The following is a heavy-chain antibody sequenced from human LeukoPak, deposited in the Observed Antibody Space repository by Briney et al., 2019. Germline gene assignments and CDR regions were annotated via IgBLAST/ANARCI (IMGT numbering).Heavy chain of an antibody. V-gene: IGHV4-59*12. Sequence: KSSETLSLTCTVSGGSISSYYWSWIRQPPGKGLEWIGYIYYSGSTNYNPSLKSRVTISVDTSKNQFSLKLSSVTAADTAVYYCARKYYYDSTDAFDIWGQGTMVTVSS. J-gene: IGHJ3*02. CDR1: GGSISSYY. CDR2: IYYSGST. CDR3: ARKYYYDSTDAFDI. D-gene: IGHD3-22*01.